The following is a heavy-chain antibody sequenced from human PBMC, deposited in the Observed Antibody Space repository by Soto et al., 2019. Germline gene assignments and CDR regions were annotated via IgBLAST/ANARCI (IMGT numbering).Heavy chain of an antibody. CDR1: GFTFSSYW. CDR2: IKQDGSEK. V-gene: IGHV3-7*01. D-gene: IGHD5-12*01. CDR3: ARYQGYDTYYYYYMDV. Sequence: PGGSLRLSCAASGFTFSSYWMSWVRQAPGKGLEWVANIKQDGSEKYYVDSVKGRFTISRDNAKNSLYLQMNSLRAEDTAVYYCARYQGYDTYYYYYMDVWGKGTTVTVSS. J-gene: IGHJ6*03.